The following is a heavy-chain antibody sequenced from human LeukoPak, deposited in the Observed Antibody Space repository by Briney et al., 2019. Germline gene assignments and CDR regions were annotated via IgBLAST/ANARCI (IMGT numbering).Heavy chain of an antibody. D-gene: IGHD3-3*01. CDR3: ARDRRYFDGSGYPDS. CDR2: ISAYNGNT. Sequence: ASVKVSCKASGYTFTSYGISWVRQAPGQGLEWMGWISAYNGNTNYAQKLQGRVTMTTDTSTSTAYMELRSLRSDDTAVYYCARDRRYFDGSGYPDSWGQGTMVIVSS. CDR1: GYTFTSYG. V-gene: IGHV1-18*01. J-gene: IGHJ3*01.